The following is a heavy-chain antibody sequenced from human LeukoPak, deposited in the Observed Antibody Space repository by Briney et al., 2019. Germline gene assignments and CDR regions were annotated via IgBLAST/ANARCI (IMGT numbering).Heavy chain of an antibody. J-gene: IGHJ4*02. CDR2: ISYSGST. CDR1: GGSISSYH. Sequence: SETLSLTCSISGGSISSYHWNWIRQPPGKGLEWIGYISYSGSTNYNPSLKSRVTISVDTSKNQFSLKLSSVTAADTAVYYCARHVSSGSSCDYWGQGTLVTVSS. D-gene: IGHD6-13*01. CDR3: ARHVSSGSSCDY. V-gene: IGHV4-59*08.